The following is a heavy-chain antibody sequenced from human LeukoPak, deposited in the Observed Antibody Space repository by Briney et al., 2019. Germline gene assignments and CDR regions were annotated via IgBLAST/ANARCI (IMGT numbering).Heavy chain of an antibody. CDR1: GGSFSGYY. Sequence: SETLSLTCAVYGGSFSGYYWSWIRQPPGKGLEWIGEINHSGSTNYNPSLKSRVTISVDTSKNQFSLKLSSVTAADTAVYYCARGGVGYSSSWYVRFDPWGQGTLVTVSS. CDR2: INHSGST. J-gene: IGHJ5*02. D-gene: IGHD6-13*01. V-gene: IGHV4-34*01. CDR3: ARGGVGYSSSWYVRFDP.